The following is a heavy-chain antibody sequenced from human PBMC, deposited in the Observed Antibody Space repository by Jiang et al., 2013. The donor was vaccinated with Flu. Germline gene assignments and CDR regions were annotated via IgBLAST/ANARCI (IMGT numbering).Heavy chain of an antibody. CDR1: GFSLSTSGVG. V-gene: IGHV2-5*01. J-gene: IGHJ4*02. Sequence: KPTQTLTLTCTFSGFSLSTSGVGVGWIRQPPGKALEWLAVIYWSDDEHYSPSLKSRLTITKDTSKNQVVLTMTNMDPVDTATYFCAHNLYYDHWSGHNDYWGQGTLVTVSS. D-gene: IGHD3-3*01. CDR3: AHNLYYDHWSGHNDY. CDR2: IYWSDDE.